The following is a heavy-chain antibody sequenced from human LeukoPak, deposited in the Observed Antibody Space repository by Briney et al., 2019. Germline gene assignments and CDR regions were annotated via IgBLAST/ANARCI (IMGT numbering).Heavy chain of an antibody. CDR1: GFTFSNYA. Sequence: GGSLRLSCAASGFTFSNYAMSWVRQAPGKGLEWVAAMSESGSSTWYADSVKGRITISRDNSKNTLFLQMNSLRAEDTAVYYCAKDLYDSSGSRYDYWGQGTLVTVSS. CDR3: AKDLYDSSGSRYDY. D-gene: IGHD3-22*01. J-gene: IGHJ4*02. CDR2: MSESGSST. V-gene: IGHV3-23*01.